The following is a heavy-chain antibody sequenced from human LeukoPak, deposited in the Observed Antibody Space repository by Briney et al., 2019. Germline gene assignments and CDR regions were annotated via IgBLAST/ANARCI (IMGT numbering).Heavy chain of an antibody. J-gene: IGHJ4*02. V-gene: IGHV4-39*01. Sequence: PSETLSLTCTVSGGSISSSSYYWGWIRQPPGKGLEWIGTMYYSGITYYNPSLKSRVTTSVDTSKNQFTLKVSSVTAADTAVYYCARSYWDSNVGIDYWGQGILVIVSS. CDR1: GGSISSSSYY. CDR2: MYYSGIT. CDR3: ARSYWDSNVGIDY. D-gene: IGHD1-26*01.